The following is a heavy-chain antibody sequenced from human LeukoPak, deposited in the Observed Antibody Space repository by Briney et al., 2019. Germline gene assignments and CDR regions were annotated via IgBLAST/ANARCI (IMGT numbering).Heavy chain of an antibody. J-gene: IGHJ5*02. CDR3: ARDSWYCSSTSCYNWFDP. CDR1: GGSISSSSYY. CDR2: IYYGGST. V-gene: IGHV4-39*07. D-gene: IGHD2-2*01. Sequence: SETLSLTCTVSGGSISSSSYYWGWIRQPPGKGLEWIGSIYYGGSTYYNPSLKSRVTISVDTSKNQFSLKLSSVTAADTAVYYCARDSWYCSSTSCYNWFDPWGQGTLVTVSS.